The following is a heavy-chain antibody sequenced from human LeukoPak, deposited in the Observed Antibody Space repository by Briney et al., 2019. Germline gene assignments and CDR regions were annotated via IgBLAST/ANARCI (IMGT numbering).Heavy chain of an antibody. CDR1: GYTFTSYG. D-gene: IGHD3-10*01. CDR2: ISAYSGNT. J-gene: IGHJ6*02. V-gene: IGHV1-18*01. CDR3: ARIYYYGSGSYYKTHYYGTDV. Sequence: ASVKVPCKASGYTFTSYGISWVRQPPGQGLEWMGWISAYSGNTNYAQKLQGRVTMTTDTSTSTAYMELRSLRSDDTAVYYCARIYYYGSGSYYKTHYYGTDVWGQGTTVTVSS.